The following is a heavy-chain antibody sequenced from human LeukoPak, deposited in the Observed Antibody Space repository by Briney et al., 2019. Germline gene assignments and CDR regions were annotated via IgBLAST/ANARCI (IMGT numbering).Heavy chain of an antibody. J-gene: IGHJ4*02. CDR3: ARVSGGDYEIGY. CDR1: GGSISSYY. D-gene: IGHD3-16*01. Sequence: SETLSLTCTVSGGSISSYYWSWIRQPPGKGLEWIGYIYYSGSTNYNPSLKSRVTISVDTSKNQFSLKLSSVTAADTAVYHCARVSGGDYEIGYWGQGTLVTVSS. CDR2: IYYSGST. V-gene: IGHV4-59*01.